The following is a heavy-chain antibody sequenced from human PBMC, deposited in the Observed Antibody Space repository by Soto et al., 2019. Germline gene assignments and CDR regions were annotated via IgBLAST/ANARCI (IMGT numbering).Heavy chain of an antibody. Sequence: QITLKESGPTLVKPTQTLTLTCTFSGFSLSTSGVGVGWIRQPPGKALEWLALIYWDDAKHYSPSLKSRLTNPKDPSKNQVVLTMTNMDPVDTATYYCAHKGGGDRILDYWGQGTLVTVSS. J-gene: IGHJ4*02. D-gene: IGHD3-16*01. CDR1: GFSLSTSGVG. V-gene: IGHV2-5*02. CDR3: AHKGGGDRILDY. CDR2: IYWDDAK.